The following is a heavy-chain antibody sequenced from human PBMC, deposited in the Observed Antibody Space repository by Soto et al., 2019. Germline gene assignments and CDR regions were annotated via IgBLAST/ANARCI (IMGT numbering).Heavy chain of an antibody. Sequence: GGSLRLSCAASGFTFSSYAMSWVRQAPGKGLEWVSAISGSGGSTYYADSVKGRFTISRDNSKNTLYLQVNSLRAEDTAVYYCATSPYCSGGSCYSPGSYYFDYWGQGTLVTVSS. D-gene: IGHD2-15*01. CDR1: GFTFSSYA. J-gene: IGHJ4*02. CDR3: ATSPYCSGGSCYSPGSYYFDY. CDR2: ISGSGGST. V-gene: IGHV3-23*01.